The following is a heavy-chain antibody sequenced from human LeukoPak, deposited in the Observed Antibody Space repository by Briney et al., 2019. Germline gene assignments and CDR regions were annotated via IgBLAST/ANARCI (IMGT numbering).Heavy chain of an antibody. V-gene: IGHV3-23*01. CDR2: ISGSGSGGST. Sequence: GGSLRLSCAASGFTFSSSAMSWVRQAPGKGLEWVSSISGSGSGGSTYYADSVKGRFTISRDNSKNTLYLQMNSLRAEDTALYYCARDPGGMYSSSPGGWAFDIWGQGTMVTVSS. CDR1: GFTFSSSA. J-gene: IGHJ3*02. CDR3: ARDPGGMYSSSPGGWAFDI. D-gene: IGHD6-6*01.